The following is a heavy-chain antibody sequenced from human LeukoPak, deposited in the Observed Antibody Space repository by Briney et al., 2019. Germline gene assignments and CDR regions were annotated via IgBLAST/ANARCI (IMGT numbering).Heavy chain of an antibody. J-gene: IGHJ4*02. CDR1: GFTFSSYS. Sequence: RGSLRLSCAASGFTFSSYSMNWVRQAPGKGLEWVSSISSSSSYIYYADSVKGRFTISRDNAKNSLYLQMNSLRAEDTAVYYCARAPLGYCSSTSCLDYWGQGTLVTVSS. CDR2: ISSSSSYI. D-gene: IGHD2-2*01. CDR3: ARAPLGYCSSTSCLDY. V-gene: IGHV3-21*01.